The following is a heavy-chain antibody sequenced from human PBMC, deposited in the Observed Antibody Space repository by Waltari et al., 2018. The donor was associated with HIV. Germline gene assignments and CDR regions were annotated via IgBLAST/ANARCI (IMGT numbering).Heavy chain of an antibody. CDR1: GGSISSSSYY. V-gene: IGHV4-39*01. CDR2: IYYSGST. D-gene: IGHD3-22*01. CDR3: ARRSYYDSSGYYFDY. J-gene: IGHJ4*02. Sequence: QLQLQESGPGLVKPSETLSLTCTVSGGSISSSSYYWGWIRRPPGKGLEWIGSIYYSGSTYYNPSLKSRVTISVDTSKNQFSLKLSSVTAADTAVYYCARRSYYDSSGYYFDYWGQGTLVTVSS.